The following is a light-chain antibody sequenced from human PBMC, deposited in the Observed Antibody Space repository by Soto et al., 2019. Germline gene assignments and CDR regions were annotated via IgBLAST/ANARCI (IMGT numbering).Light chain of an antibody. V-gene: IGLV2-14*01. CDR1: SSDVGDYDY. Sequence: ALTQPASVSGSPGQSITISCAGSSSDVGDYDYVSWYQQHPDKAPKLIIYEVTKRPSGVSNRFSASKSGNTASLTISGLQAEDVADYYCCSYTSSTTFYVFGTGTKLTVL. CDR2: EVT. J-gene: IGLJ1*01. CDR3: CSYTSSTTFYV.